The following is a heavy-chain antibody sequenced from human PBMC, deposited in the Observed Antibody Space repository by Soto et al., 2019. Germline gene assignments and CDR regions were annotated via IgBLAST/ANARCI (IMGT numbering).Heavy chain of an antibody. D-gene: IGHD6-13*01. V-gene: IGHV3-21*01. Sequence: EGSLILSCSASGFPFSSYSMNLVRTAPGKGLEWVSSISGSSSYIYYADSVKGRFTISRDNAKNSLYLQMNSLRAEDTAVYYCARDPAPLAGIAAPGPIPWGQGTLVTVSS. CDR2: ISGSSSYI. J-gene: IGHJ5*02. CDR3: ARDPAPLAGIAAPGPIP. CDR1: GFPFSSYS.